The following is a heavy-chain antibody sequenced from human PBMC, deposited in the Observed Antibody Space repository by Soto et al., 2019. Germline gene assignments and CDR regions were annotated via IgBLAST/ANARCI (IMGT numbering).Heavy chain of an antibody. CDR3: AREYSGSWGGLFDAYGMDV. CDR2: IYYSGST. D-gene: IGHD1-26*01. V-gene: IGHV4-31*03. J-gene: IGHJ6*02. CDR1: GGSISSGGYY. Sequence: SETLSLTCTVSGGSISSGGYYWSWIRQHPGKGLEWIGYIYYSGSTYYNPSLKSRVTISVDTSKNQFSLKLSSVTAADTAVYYCAREYSGSWGGLFDAYGMDVWGQGTTVTVSS.